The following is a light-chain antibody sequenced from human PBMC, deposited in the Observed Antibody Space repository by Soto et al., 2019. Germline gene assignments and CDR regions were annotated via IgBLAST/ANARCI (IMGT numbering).Light chain of an antibody. CDR1: QSISSY. Sequence: DIQMTQSPSALSASVGDRVTITCRASQSISSYLNWYQKKPGKAPKLLIYAASSLQSGVPSRFSGSGSGTDFTLTISSLQPEDFAIYYCQQSYSTPRYTFGQGTKLEIK. CDR2: AAS. V-gene: IGKV1-39*01. CDR3: QQSYSTPRYT. J-gene: IGKJ2*01.